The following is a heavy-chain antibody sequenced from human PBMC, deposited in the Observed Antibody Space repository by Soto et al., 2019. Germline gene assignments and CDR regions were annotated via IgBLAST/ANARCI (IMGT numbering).Heavy chain of an antibody. CDR2: IDPSDSYT. Sequence: GESLKISCNGSGYSFTSYWISWVRQMPGKGLEWMGRIDPSDSYTNYSPSFQGHVTISADKSISTAYLQWSSLKASDTAMYYCARQNDYGDYAFDIWGQGTMVTVSS. V-gene: IGHV5-10-1*01. D-gene: IGHD4-17*01. CDR3: ARQNDYGDYAFDI. CDR1: GYSFTSYW. J-gene: IGHJ3*02.